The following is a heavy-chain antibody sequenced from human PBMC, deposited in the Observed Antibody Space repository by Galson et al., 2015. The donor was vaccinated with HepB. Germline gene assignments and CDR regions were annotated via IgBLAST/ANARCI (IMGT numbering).Heavy chain of an antibody. CDR1: GFTFSSYG. D-gene: IGHD5-18*01. Sequence: SLRLSCAASGFTFSSYGMHWARQAPGKGLEWVAVIWYDGSNKYYADSVKGRFTISRDNSKNTLYLQMNSLRAGDTAVYYCARDHSRGYSYGYKVYYYYGMDVWGQGTTVTVSS. CDR3: ARDHSRGYSYGYKVYYYYGMDV. J-gene: IGHJ6*02. V-gene: IGHV3-33*01. CDR2: IWYDGSNK.